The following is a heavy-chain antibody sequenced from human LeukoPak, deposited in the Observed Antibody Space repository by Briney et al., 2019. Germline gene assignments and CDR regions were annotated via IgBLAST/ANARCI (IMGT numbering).Heavy chain of an antibody. CDR2: IYYSGST. V-gene: IGHV4-39*01. J-gene: IGHJ4*02. Sequence: SETLSLTCTVSGGSISSSSYYWGWIRQPPGKGLEWIGSIYYSGSTYYNPSLKSRVTISVDTSKNQFSLKLSSVTAADTALYYCARENYYGSGGTEGYFDYWGQGTLVTVSS. CDR1: GGSISSSSYY. D-gene: IGHD3-10*01. CDR3: ARENYYGSGGTEGYFDY.